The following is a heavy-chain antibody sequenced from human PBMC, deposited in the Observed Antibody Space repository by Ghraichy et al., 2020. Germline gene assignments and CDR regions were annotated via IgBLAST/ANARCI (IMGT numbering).Heavy chain of an antibody. Sequence: SETLSLTCAVYGGSFSGYYWSWIRQPPGKGLEWIGEINHSGSTNYNPSLKSRVTLSVDTSKNQFSLKLNSVTAADTAIYYCARTLDSDDSSGWYLGYWGQGTLVTVSS. J-gene: IGHJ4*02. D-gene: IGHD6-19*01. V-gene: IGHV4-34*01. CDR1: GGSFSGYY. CDR3: ARTLDSDDSSGWYLGY. CDR2: INHSGST.